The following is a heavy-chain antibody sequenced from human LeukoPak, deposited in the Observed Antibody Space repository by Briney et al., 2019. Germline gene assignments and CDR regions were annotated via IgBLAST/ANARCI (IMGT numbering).Heavy chain of an antibody. J-gene: IGHJ4*02. CDR3: ARDVEQWLVRVYYFDY. Sequence: PGVPLRLSCATSGFTLSSYSMNWVRQAPGKGLEGVSYISSGSTTIYYADSVKGRFTISRDNAKNSLYLQMNSLRAEDTAVYYCARDVEQWLVRVYYFDYWGQGTLVTVSS. CDR1: GFTLSSYS. D-gene: IGHD6-19*01. V-gene: IGHV3-48*01. CDR2: ISSGSTTI.